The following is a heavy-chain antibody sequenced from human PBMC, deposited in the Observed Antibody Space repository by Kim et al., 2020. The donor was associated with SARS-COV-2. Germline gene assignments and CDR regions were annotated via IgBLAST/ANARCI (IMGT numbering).Heavy chain of an antibody. Sequence: SETLSLTCTVSGGSISSSSYYWGWIRQPPGKGLEWIGSIYYSGSTYYNPSLKSRVTISVDTSKNQFSLKLSSVTAADTAVYYCARLAAVAGTDDYWGQGTLVTVSS. CDR2: IYYSGST. J-gene: IGHJ4*02. CDR1: GGSISSSSYY. D-gene: IGHD6-19*01. CDR3: ARLAAVAGTDDY. V-gene: IGHV4-39*01.